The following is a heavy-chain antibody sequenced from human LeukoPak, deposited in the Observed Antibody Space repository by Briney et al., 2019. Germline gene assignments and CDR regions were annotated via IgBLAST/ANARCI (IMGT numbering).Heavy chain of an antibody. J-gene: IGHJ6*03. V-gene: IGHV1-69*13. CDR1: GGTFSSYA. Sequence: GASVKVSCKASGGTFSSYAISWVRQAPGQGLEWMGGIIPIFGTANYAQKFQGRVTITADESTSTAYMELSSLRSEDTAVYYCARGLRGYYDSSGPLYYYYYYMDVWGKGTTVPSP. CDR2: IIPIFGTA. CDR3: ARGLRGYYDSSGPLYYYYYYMDV. D-gene: IGHD3-22*01.